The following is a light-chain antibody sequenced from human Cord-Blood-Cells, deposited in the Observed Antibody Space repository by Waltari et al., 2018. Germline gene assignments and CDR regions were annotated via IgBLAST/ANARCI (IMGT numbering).Light chain of an antibody. V-gene: IGKV3-15*01. CDR3: QQYNNWPPWT. Sequence: PATLSVSPGERATLSCRASQSVSSNLAWYQQKPGQAPRLLLYGASTRATGIPARFSGSGSGTEFTLTISSLQSEDFAVYYCQQYNNWPPWTFGQGTKVEIK. CDR1: QSVSSN. J-gene: IGKJ1*01. CDR2: GAS.